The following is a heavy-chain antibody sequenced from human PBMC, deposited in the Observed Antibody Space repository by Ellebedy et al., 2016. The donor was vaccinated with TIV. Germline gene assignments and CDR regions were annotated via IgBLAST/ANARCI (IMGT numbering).Heavy chain of an antibody. CDR2: NNPNIGDT. CDR3: ARGMGITTVYYYFAMDV. V-gene: IGHV1-2*04. Sequence: AASVKVSCKASGYTFTDYYIHWVRQAPGQGLEWMGWNNPNIGDTNYALKFQGWVTMTWDTSISTAYMELSRLKSDDTAVYYCARGMGITTVYYYFAMDVWGHGTTVTVSS. D-gene: IGHD3-22*01. CDR1: GYTFTDYY. J-gene: IGHJ6*02.